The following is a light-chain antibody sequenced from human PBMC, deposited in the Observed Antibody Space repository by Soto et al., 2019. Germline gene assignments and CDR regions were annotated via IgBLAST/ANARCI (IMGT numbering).Light chain of an antibody. V-gene: IGKV3-11*01. CDR3: QKRSKWPLT. J-gene: IGKJ4*01. CDR1: QSVTSN. CDR2: GVS. Sequence: EIVLTQSSATLSLSPGERATLSCRASQSVTSNALAWYQQKPGQAPRLLIYGVSSRATGIPDRFSGSGSGPDFTLTISSLEPEDFAVYYCQKRSKWPLTFGGGTKLEIK.